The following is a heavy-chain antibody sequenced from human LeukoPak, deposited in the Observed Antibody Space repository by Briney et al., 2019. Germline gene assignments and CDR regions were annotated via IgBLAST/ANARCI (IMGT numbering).Heavy chain of an antibody. J-gene: IGHJ5*02. V-gene: IGHV7-4-1*02. CDR1: GYSFNSQG. Sequence: ASVKVSCKASGYSFNSQGMNWVRQAPGQGLEWMGWINTNTGNPTYAQGFTGRFVFSLDTSVSTAYLQISSLKAEDTAVYYCARVAIFGLYNWFDPWGQGTLVTVSS. D-gene: IGHD3/OR15-3a*01. CDR2: INTNTGNP. CDR3: ARVAIFGLYNWFDP.